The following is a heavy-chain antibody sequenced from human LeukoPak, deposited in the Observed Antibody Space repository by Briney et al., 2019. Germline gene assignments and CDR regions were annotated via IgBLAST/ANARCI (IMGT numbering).Heavy chain of an antibody. CDR1: GYTFTNYY. D-gene: IGHD5-12*01. CDR2: IIPIFGTA. V-gene: IGHV1-69*13. Sequence: GASVKVSCKASGYTFTNYYMHWVRQAPGQGLEWMGGIIPIFGTANYAQKFQGRVTITADESTSTAYMELSSLRSEDTAVYYCARGNSGYDKEVFDYWGQGTLVTVSS. CDR3: ARGNSGYDKEVFDY. J-gene: IGHJ4*02.